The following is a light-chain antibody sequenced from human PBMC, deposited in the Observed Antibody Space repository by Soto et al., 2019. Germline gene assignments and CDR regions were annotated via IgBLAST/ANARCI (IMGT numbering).Light chain of an antibody. CDR2: DAS. CDR3: QQYNSYSPTT. J-gene: IGKJ1*01. CDR1: QSISSW. Sequence: DIQMTQSPSTLSASVGDRVTITCRASQSISSWLAWYQQKPGKAPKLLIYDASSLESGVPSRFSGSGSGTEFTLTISSLQPDDFATYYCQQYNSYSPTTFGQGTKVDMK. V-gene: IGKV1-5*01.